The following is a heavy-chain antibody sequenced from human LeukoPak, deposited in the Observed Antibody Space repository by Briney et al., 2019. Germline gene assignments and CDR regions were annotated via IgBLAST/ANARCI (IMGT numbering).Heavy chain of an antibody. CDR3: ARLNWGHTIDAFDI. D-gene: IGHD7-27*01. CDR2: IYTSGST. Sequence: SETLSLTCTVSGGSISSYYWSWIRQPAGKGLEWIGRIYTSGSTNYNPSLKSRVTMSVDTSKNQFSLKLSSVTAADTAVYYCARLNWGHTIDAFDIWGQGTMVTVSS. V-gene: IGHV4-4*07. J-gene: IGHJ3*02. CDR1: GGSISSYY.